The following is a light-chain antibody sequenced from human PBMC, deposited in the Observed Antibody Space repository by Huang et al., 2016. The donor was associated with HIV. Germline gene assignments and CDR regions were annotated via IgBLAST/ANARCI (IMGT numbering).Light chain of an antibody. CDR2: CAV. CDR3: QQYADIPT. CDR1: QSVFFSSTNKNH. V-gene: IGKV4-1*01. Sequence: DIVMTQSPDSLAVSLGDRATLNCQSSQSVFFSSTNKNHLAWYQQKPGQPPRLHIYCAVARESGGRDRFRGIGSETDFTLTINSLQAEDVAVYHCQQYADIPTFGGGTKVEIK. J-gene: IGKJ4*01.